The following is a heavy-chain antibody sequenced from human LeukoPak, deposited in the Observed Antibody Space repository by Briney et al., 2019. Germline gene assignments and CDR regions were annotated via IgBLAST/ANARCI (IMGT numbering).Heavy chain of an antibody. CDR3: ARRELTVSIAAAGYYYYYGMDV. CDR2: IKQDGSEK. J-gene: IGHJ6*02. D-gene: IGHD6-13*01. CDR1: GFTVSSTY. Sequence: GGSLRLSCAASGFTVSSTYMSWVRQAPGKGLEWVANIKQDGSEKYYVDSVKGRFTISRDNAKNSLYLQMNSLRAEDTAVYYCARRELTVSIAAAGYYYYYGMDVWGQGTTVTVSS. V-gene: IGHV3-7*03.